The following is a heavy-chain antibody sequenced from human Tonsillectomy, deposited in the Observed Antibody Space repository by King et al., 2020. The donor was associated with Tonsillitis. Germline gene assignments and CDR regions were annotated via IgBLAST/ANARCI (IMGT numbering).Heavy chain of an antibody. CDR3: GRYEGGVFDS. CDR2: IYDSGYT. V-gene: IGHV4-31*03. CDR1: GGSISGGDSY. D-gene: IGHD2-15*01. Sequence: VQLQESGPGLVKPSQTLSLTCTLSGGSISGGDSYWSWIRQRPVKGLEWIGYIYDSGYTFYNPSLKSRLTISGYTSKNQFSLKLISVTAADTAVYYCGRYEGGVFDSWGQGTLVTVSS. J-gene: IGHJ5*01.